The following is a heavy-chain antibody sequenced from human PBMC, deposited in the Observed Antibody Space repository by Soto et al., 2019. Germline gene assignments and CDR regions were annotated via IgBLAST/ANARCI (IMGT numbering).Heavy chain of an antibody. J-gene: IGHJ4*02. V-gene: IGHV4-59*01. CDR1: GGSISSYY. D-gene: IGHD3-22*01. Sequence: PSETLSLTCTVSGGSISSYYWSWLRQPAGKGLEWIGYIYYSRSTNYNPSLKSRVTISVDTYKNQFSLKLSSVTAAYTAVYYCAIFKYYDSSGYYRHFDYWGQGTLVTVS. CDR2: IYYSRST. CDR3: AIFKYYDSSGYYRHFDY.